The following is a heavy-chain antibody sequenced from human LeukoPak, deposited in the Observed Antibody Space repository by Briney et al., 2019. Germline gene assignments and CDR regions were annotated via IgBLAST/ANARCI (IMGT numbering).Heavy chain of an antibody. CDR3: AKGATVTPFYFDY. D-gene: IGHD4-11*01. CDR1: GFTFSSYA. Sequence: PGGSLRLSCAASGFTFSSYAMSRVRQAPGKGLEWVSAISGSGGSTYYADSVKGRFTISRDNSKNTLYLQMNSLGAEDTAVYYCAKGATVTPFYFDYWGQGTLVTVSS. CDR2: ISGSGGST. V-gene: IGHV3-23*01. J-gene: IGHJ4*02.